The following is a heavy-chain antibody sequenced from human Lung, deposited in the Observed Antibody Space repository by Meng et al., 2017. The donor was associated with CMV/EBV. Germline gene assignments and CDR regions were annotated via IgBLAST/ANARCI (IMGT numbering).Heavy chain of an antibody. CDR3: AGGVPAPIGSYDFWSGYPYGMDV. CDR1: GFTFNTYT. Sequence: GEXXTISCAASGFTFNTYTMNWVRQAPGKGLEWVSDISTSSSTRYYADSVKGRFTISRDNAKNSLYLQMNSLKAEDTAVYYCAGGVPAPIGSYDFWSGYPYGMDVWXQGTXVTVSS. V-gene: IGHV3-48*04. D-gene: IGHD3-3*01. J-gene: IGHJ6*02. CDR2: ISTSSSTR.